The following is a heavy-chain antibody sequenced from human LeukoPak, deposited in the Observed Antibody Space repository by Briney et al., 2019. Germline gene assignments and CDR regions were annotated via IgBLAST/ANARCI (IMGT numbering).Heavy chain of an antibody. V-gene: IGHV4-4*02. J-gene: IGHJ6*02. Sequence: SETLSLTCTVSGGSISSSYWWSWVRQPPGKGLEWIGEIYHSGSTNYNPSLKSRVTISVDKSKNQFSLKVSSVTAADTAVYYCARDRLWPNTKYYGMDVWGQGTTVTVSS. CDR1: GGSISSSYW. CDR2: IYHSGST. CDR3: ARDRLWPNTKYYGMDV. D-gene: IGHD4/OR15-4a*01.